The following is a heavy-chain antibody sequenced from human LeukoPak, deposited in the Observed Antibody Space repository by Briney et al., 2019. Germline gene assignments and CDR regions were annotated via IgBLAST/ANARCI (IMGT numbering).Heavy chain of an antibody. D-gene: IGHD5-18*01. CDR3: ASRKTAASGYSYGYFVY. CDR1: GFTFSNAW. V-gene: IGHV4-34*01. J-gene: IGHJ4*02. Sequence: GSLRLSCAASGFTFSNAWMSWVRQAPGKGLEWIGEINHSGSTNYNPSLKSRVTISVDTSKNQFSLKLSSVTAADTAVYYCASRKTAASGYSYGYFVYWGQGTLVTVSS. CDR2: INHSGST.